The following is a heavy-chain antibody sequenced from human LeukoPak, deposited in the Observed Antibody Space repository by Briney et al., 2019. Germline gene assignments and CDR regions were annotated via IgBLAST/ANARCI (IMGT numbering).Heavy chain of an antibody. D-gene: IGHD2-21*02. CDR3: ARMALDGGDPIGFDS. Sequence: ASVKVSCKASGYTFTDYFIHWVRQAPGQGLEWMGWINPNIGDASYAQKFQDRVTMTRDRSINTAYMELSRLTSDDTAVYYCARMALDGGDPIGFDSWGQGTPVTVSS. V-gene: IGHV1-2*02. J-gene: IGHJ5*01. CDR1: GYTFTDYF. CDR2: INPNIGDA.